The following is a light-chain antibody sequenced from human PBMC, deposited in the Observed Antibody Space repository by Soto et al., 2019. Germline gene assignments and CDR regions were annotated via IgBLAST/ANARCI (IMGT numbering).Light chain of an antibody. CDR3: QQDDTYFRT. V-gene: IGKV1-5*03. Sequence: DIQMTQSPSTLSASVGDRVTITCRASQSISCLLAWYQQKPGKAPKLLIYKASSLESGVPSRFSGSGSGTEFTLTISSLQPDDFTPYYCQQDDTYFRTFGQGTKVDI. CDR1: QSISCL. J-gene: IGKJ2*01. CDR2: KAS.